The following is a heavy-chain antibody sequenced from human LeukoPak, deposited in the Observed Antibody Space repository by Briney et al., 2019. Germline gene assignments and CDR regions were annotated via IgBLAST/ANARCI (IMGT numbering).Heavy chain of an antibody. CDR2: ISYDGGDK. CDR1: GFTFSSYG. Sequence: GGSLRLSCAASGFTFSSYGMHWVRQAPGKGLEWVAVISYDGGDKYYTDSVKGRFTISRDNAKNSLYLQMNSLRAEDTAVYYCARDMSCSGGSCWLYWGQGTLVTVSS. J-gene: IGHJ4*02. V-gene: IGHV3-30-3*01. CDR3: ARDMSCSGGSCWLY. D-gene: IGHD2-15*01.